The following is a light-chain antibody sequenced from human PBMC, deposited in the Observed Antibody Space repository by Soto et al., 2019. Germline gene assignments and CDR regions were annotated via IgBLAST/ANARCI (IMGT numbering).Light chain of an antibody. CDR3: AAWDDSLSGFYV. CDR1: SSNIGSNP. CDR2: SND. Sequence: QSVLTQPPSASGTPGQRVTISCSGSSSNIGSNPVNWYQQLPGTAPKLLIYSNDQRPSGVPDRFSGSKSGTSASLAISGLQSEDEADYYCAAWDDSLSGFYVFGTGTKLTVL. V-gene: IGLV1-44*01. J-gene: IGLJ1*01.